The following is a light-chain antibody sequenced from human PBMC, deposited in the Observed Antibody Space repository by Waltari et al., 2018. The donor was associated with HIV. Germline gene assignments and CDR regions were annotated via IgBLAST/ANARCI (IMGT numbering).Light chain of an antibody. CDR2: EVS. V-gene: IGLV2-14*01. CDR1: SSDVGGSKY. CDR3: SSYTSSSTLVV. Sequence: QSALTQPASVSGSPGQSITISCTGTSSDVGGSKYVSWYQQRPGTAPRLMIYEVSNRPSGVSNRFSGSKSGNTASLTISGLQAEDEADYYCSSYTSSSTLVVFGGGTMLTVL. J-gene: IGLJ3*02.